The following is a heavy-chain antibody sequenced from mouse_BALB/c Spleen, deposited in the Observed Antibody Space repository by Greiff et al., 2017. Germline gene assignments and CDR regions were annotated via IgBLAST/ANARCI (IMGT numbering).Heavy chain of an antibody. J-gene: IGHJ2*01. CDR3: ARRDY. CDR1: GFTFSSYA. Sequence: DVHLVESGGGLVKPGGSLKLSCAASGFTFSSYAMSWVRQTPEKRLEWVATISSGGSYTYYPDSVKGRFTISRDNAKNTLYLQMSSLRSEDTAMYYCARRDYWGQGTTLTVSS. V-gene: IGHV5-9-3*01. CDR2: ISSGGSYT.